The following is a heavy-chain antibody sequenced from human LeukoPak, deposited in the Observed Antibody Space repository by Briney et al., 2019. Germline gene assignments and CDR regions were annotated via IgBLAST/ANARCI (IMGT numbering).Heavy chain of an antibody. Sequence: PGGSLRLSCAASGFTFSSYWMSWVRQAPGKGLEWVANIKQDGSEKYYVDSVKGRFTISRDNAKNSLYLQMNSLRAEDTAVYYCARGLGYCSSSNCRSRGVYYMGVWGKGTTVTISS. CDR1: GFTFSSYW. CDR2: IKQDGSEK. CDR3: ARGLGYCSSSNCRSRGVYYMGV. J-gene: IGHJ6*03. D-gene: IGHD2-2*01. V-gene: IGHV3-7*01.